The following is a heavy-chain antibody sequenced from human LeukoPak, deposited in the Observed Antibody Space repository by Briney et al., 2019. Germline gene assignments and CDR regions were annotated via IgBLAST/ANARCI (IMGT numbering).Heavy chain of an antibody. Sequence: ASVKVSCKTSGYTFTNLDINWLRQAPGQGLEWMGWMSPNSGDTGYAQKFQGRVSMTRDTSISTAYMELSSLRSEDTAVYYCASNPPNTGDFYYWGLGSLVTVST. CDR1: GYTFTNLD. CDR3: ASNPPNTGDFYY. D-gene: IGHD1-1*01. CDR2: MSPNSGDT. V-gene: IGHV1-8*01. J-gene: IGHJ4*02.